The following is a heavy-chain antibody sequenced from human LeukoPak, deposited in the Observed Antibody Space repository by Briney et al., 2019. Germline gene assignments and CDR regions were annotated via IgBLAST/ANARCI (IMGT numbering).Heavy chain of an antibody. CDR2: ISGSGGRT. J-gene: IGHJ6*03. V-gene: IGHV3-23*01. CDR1: GFTFTSYS. D-gene: IGHD3-10*01. CDR3: AKGDFYGSGRDYYYYMDV. Sequence: PGGSLRLSCAASGFTFTSYSMNWVRQAPGKGLEWVSAISGSGGRTYYADSVKGRFTISRDNSKNTLYLQMNSLRAEDTAVYNCAKGDFYGSGRDYYYYMDVWGKGTTVTISS.